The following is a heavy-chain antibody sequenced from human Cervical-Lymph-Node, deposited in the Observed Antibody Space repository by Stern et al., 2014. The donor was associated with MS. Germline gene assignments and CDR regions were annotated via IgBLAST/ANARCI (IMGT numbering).Heavy chain of an antibody. CDR2: IIPMFGRS. J-gene: IGHJ4*02. Sequence: QMQLVQSGAEVKKPGSSVKVSCKASGGTLNTYGISWGRLAPGQGLEWMGGIIPMFGRSIYAQKFQGRVTITADESMSTAYMELSSLRSEDTAVYYCARALLVHTSFLYFDFWGQGTLVTVSS. CDR1: GGTLNTYG. D-gene: IGHD2-21*02. V-gene: IGHV1-69*01. CDR3: ARALLVHTSFLYFDF.